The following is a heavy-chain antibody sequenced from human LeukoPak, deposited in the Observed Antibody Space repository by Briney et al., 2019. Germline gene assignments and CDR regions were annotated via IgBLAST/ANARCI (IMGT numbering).Heavy chain of an antibody. CDR2: IYSGGDT. Sequence: GGSLRLSCAASGFTVSGNYMSWVRQAPGKGLECVAVIYSGGDTYYADSVKGRFTISIDKSKNTLYLQMNSLRAEDTAVYYCARDWDDGRAERPAWGQGTLVTVSS. J-gene: IGHJ5*02. CDR1: GFTVSGNY. CDR3: ARDWDDGRAERPA. V-gene: IGHV3-53*01. D-gene: IGHD3-22*01.